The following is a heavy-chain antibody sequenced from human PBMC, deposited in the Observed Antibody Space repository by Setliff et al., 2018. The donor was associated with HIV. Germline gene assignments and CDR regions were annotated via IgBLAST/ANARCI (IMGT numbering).Heavy chain of an antibody. J-gene: IGHJ3*02. CDR3: ARAGGGATDQAFDI. CDR1: GYTFTSYF. D-gene: IGHD2-2*01. CDR2: IDPNGGAT. Sequence: GASVKVSCKAFGYTFTSYFLHWVRQAPGQGLEWLGIIDPNGGATNNAQKLQGRLTVTTDTSTGTLYIELSNLRSDDSAVYYCARAGGGATDQAFDIWGQGTMVTVSS. V-gene: IGHV1-46*01.